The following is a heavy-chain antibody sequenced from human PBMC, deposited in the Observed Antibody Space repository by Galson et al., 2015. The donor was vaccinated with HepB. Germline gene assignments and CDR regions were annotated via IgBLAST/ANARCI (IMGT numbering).Heavy chain of an antibody. Sequence: SVKVSCKASGYTFTAYYIHWIRQAPGQGLEWMGRINTKTGATNSAQKFQGRVTLTRGTSMETAYMELNRLRSDDTAIYYCARDRPPPYDSSQVVLALGYFDAWGQGALVTVSS. CDR1: GYTFTAYY. V-gene: IGHV1-2*06. CDR3: ARDRPPPYDSSQVVLALGYFDA. D-gene: IGHD2-21*01. CDR2: INTKTGAT. J-gene: IGHJ4*02.